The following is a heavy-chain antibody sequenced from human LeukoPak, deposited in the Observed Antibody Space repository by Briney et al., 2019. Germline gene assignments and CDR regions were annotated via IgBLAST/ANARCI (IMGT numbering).Heavy chain of an antibody. J-gene: IGHJ5*02. CDR2: IKWNGGST. D-gene: IGHD5-18*01. CDR1: GFTFDDYG. Sequence: GGSLRLSCAASGFTFDDYGMSWVRQAPGKGLEWVSSIKWNGGSTGYADSVKGRFTISRDNSKNTLYLQMNSLRAEDAAVYYCAKRGYSYGLAWGQGTLVTVSS. CDR3: AKRGYSYGLA. V-gene: IGHV3-20*04.